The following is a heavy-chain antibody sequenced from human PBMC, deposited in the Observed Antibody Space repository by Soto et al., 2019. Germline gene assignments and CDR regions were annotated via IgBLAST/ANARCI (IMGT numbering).Heavy chain of an antibody. Sequence: SETLSLTCSVSGVSTRSSGYFWGWIRQPPGRGPEYIATIYHSGSTYYNPSLKSRVSISVDTSKNQFSLKLTSLTAADTAVYYCVRQVTLPVAQPFDFWGQGTLVTVSS. J-gene: IGHJ4*02. CDR3: VRQVTLPVAQPFDF. CDR1: GVSTRSSGYF. V-gene: IGHV4-39*01. D-gene: IGHD2-21*01. CDR2: IYHSGST.